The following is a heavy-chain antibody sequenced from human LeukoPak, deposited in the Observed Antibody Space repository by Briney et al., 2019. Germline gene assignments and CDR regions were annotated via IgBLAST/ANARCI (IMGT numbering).Heavy chain of an antibody. Sequence: ASVKVSCKGSGYPFTDYYVHWVRQAPGQGLQWMGRINTNSGGTDNAQKFQGRVTMTRDTSITTAYMELSILRSDDTAVYYWARVSYGNSATPFDYWGQGTLVTVSS. CDR3: ARVSYGNSATPFDY. CDR2: INTNSGGT. CDR1: GYPFTDYY. D-gene: IGHD4-23*01. J-gene: IGHJ4*02. V-gene: IGHV1-2*06.